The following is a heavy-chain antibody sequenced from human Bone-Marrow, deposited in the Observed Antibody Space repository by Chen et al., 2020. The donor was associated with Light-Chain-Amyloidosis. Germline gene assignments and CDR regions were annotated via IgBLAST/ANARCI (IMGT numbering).Heavy chain of an antibody. CDR1: GFPFGDFV. Sequence: EVQLVESGGGVVRPGGSLSLSCAASGFPFGDFVMSWVRQVPGKGLEWVSCINWNGGSTGYAASVKGRFTVSRDNAKNSLYLEMNSLRAEDTALYYCVRGTVTTRYFDYWGQGILVTVSS. J-gene: IGHJ4*02. CDR3: VRGTVTTRYFDY. D-gene: IGHD4-17*01. V-gene: IGHV3-20*04. CDR2: INWNGGST.